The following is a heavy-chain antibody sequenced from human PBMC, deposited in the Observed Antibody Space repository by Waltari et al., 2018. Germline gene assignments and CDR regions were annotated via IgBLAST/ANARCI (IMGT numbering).Heavy chain of an antibody. CDR3: ARHLDKVTANY. J-gene: IGHJ4*02. D-gene: IGHD2-21*02. V-gene: IGHV4-59*04. Sequence: VQLVGSGGGLVKPGGSLRLSCAASGFTFSSYTMNWIRQPPGKGLEWIGMVYRSGSTSFNPSLKSRLTMSIDTSKNQFSLTLSSVTAADTAIYFCARHLDKVTANYWGQGIQVTVSS. CDR2: VYRSGST. CDR1: GFTFSSYT.